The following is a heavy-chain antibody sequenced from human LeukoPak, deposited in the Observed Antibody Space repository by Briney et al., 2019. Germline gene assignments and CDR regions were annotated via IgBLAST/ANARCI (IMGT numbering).Heavy chain of an antibody. V-gene: IGHV1-18*01. D-gene: IGHD3-10*01. CDR2: ISAYNGNT. Sequence: GASVKVSCKASGYTFTSYGISWVRQAPGQGLEWMGWISAYNGNTNYAQKLQGRVTMTTDTSTSTAYMELRSLRSDDTAVYYCARFRYGSGSYYIWRYFDYWGQGTLVTVSS. CDR1: GYTFTSYG. CDR3: ARFRYGSGSYYIWRYFDY. J-gene: IGHJ4*02.